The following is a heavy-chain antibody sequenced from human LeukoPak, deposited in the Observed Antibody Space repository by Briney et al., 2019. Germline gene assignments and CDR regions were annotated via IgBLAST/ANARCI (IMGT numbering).Heavy chain of an antibody. D-gene: IGHD6-6*01. V-gene: IGHV4-59*12. CDR1: GGSISSYY. Sequence: PETLSLTCTVSGGSISSYYWSWIRQPPGKGLEWIGYIYYSGSTNYNPSLKSRVTISVDTSKNQFSLKLSSVTAADTAVYYCARVLAARSGLNDYWGQGTLVTVSS. CDR3: ARVLAARSGLNDY. CDR2: IYYSGST. J-gene: IGHJ4*02.